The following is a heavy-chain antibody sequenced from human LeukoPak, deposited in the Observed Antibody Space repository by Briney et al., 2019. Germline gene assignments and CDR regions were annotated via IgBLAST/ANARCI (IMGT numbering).Heavy chain of an antibody. CDR1: GFTFTNYA. V-gene: IGHV3-23*01. CDR2: IVGSGGNT. J-gene: IGHJ4*02. Sequence: GGSLRLSCAASGFTFTNYAMSWVRQAPGKGLEWVSVIVGSGGNTYYADSVKGRFTISRDNSENTLFLQMNSLRAEDTGVYYCAKDHYWSIDYWGRGTLVTVSS. CDR3: AKDHYWSIDY. D-gene: IGHD3-3*01.